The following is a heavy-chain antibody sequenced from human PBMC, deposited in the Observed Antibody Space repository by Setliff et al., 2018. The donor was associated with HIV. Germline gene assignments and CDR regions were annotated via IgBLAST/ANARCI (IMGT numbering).Heavy chain of an antibody. CDR3: AKFRYAIKSTYYFDS. CDR2: IEFDGKNE. Sequence: SLRLSCAASGFPFRLYGMHWVRRAPGKGLEWVASIEFDGKNEYYAESVKGRFTISRDNSKSTVYLQMNSVTPEDSAIYYCAKFRYAIKSTYYFDSWGQGTLVTVSS. J-gene: IGHJ4*02. D-gene: IGHD2-2*01. CDR1: GFPFRLYG. V-gene: IGHV3-30*02.